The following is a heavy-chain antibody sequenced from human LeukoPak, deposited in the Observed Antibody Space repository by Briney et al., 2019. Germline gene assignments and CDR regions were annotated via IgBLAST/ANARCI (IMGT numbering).Heavy chain of an antibody. Sequence: GGSLRLSCAASGFTFSSYGMSWVRQAPGKGLEWVSAISGSGGSTYYADSVKGRFTISRDNSKNTLYLQMNSLRSEDTAVYYCARAPMVRGVIAVPYYYYYMDVWGKGTTVTVSS. CDR1: GFTFSSYG. D-gene: IGHD3-10*01. CDR3: ARAPMVRGVIAVPYYYYYMDV. J-gene: IGHJ6*03. V-gene: IGHV3-23*01. CDR2: ISGSGGST.